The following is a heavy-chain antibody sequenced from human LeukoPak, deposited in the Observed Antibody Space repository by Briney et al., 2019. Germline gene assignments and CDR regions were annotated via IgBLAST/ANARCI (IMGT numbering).Heavy chain of an antibody. Sequence: GEFLKTFFKGSGYRFNTFWIGWGLQVPGKGLGGVVIIYPGDSDTRYSPSFQGQATISADKSISTAYLQWRSLKASDTAMYYCARPAHSSPGHFDFWGRGTLVTVSS. CDR2: IYPGDSDT. V-gene: IGHV5-51*01. CDR1: GYRFNTFW. CDR3: ARPAHSSPGHFDF. D-gene: IGHD4-11*01. J-gene: IGHJ2*01.